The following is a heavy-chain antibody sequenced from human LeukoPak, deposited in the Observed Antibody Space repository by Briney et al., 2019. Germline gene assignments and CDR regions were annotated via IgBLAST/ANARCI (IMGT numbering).Heavy chain of an antibody. CDR1: GVTFSSYC. V-gene: IGHV3-74*01. CDR2: INSDGSST. Sequence: SAGSLRLSCAASGVTFSSYCMSWIRQAPGRGLVWVSRINSDGSSTSYADSVKGRFTISRDNDKNTLYLQMNSLGAEDTAEYYCARGGSSWPLPFDYWGQGTLVTVSS. CDR3: ARGGSSWPLPFDY. J-gene: IGHJ4*02. D-gene: IGHD6-13*01.